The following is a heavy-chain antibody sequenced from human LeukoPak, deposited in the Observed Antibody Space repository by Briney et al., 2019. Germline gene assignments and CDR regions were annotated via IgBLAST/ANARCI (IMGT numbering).Heavy chain of an antibody. CDR3: ARGGYYYDSSGYRNWFDP. CDR1: GGSISSGGYY. V-gene: IGHV4-31*03. CDR2: IYYSGST. D-gene: IGHD3-22*01. J-gene: IGHJ5*02. Sequence: SETLSLTCTVSGGSISSGGYYWSWIRQHPGKGLEWIGYIYYSGSTYYNPSLKSRVTISVDTSKNQFSLKLSSVTAADTAVYYCARGGYYYDSSGYRNWFDPWGQGTLVTVSS.